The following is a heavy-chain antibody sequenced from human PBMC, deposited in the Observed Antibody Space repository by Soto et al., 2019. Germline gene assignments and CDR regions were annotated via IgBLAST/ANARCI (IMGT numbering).Heavy chain of an antibody. J-gene: IGHJ6*02. CDR1: GYTFTGYY. V-gene: IGHV1-2*04. Sequence: ASVKVSCKASGYTFTGYYMHWVRQAPGQGLEWMGWINPNSGGTNYAQKFQGWVTMTRDTSISTAYMELSRLRSDDTAVYYCARDREGYSSSWLYYYYGMAVWGQGTTVTVSS. D-gene: IGHD6-13*01. CDR2: INPNSGGT. CDR3: ARDREGYSSSWLYYYYGMAV.